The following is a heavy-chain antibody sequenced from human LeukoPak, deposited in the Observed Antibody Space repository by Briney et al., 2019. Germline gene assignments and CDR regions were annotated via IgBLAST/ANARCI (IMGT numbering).Heavy chain of an antibody. CDR1: GFTFNNYP. J-gene: IGHJ4*02. Sequence: GGSLRLSCAASGFTFNNYPIHWVRQAPGKGLEYVSAISSNGDNTYYANSVKGRFTVSRDNSKNTVYLQMGSLRPDDMAVYYCARGRPDYGGNVDYWGQGALVTVSS. V-gene: IGHV3-64*01. D-gene: IGHD4-23*01. CDR2: ISSNGDNT. CDR3: ARGRPDYGGNVDY.